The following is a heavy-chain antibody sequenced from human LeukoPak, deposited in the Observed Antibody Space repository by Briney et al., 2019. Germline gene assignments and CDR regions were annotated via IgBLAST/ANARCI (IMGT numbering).Heavy chain of an antibody. CDR2: IKHDGAEK. CDR1: GFSFSNYW. D-gene: IGHD4-11*01. V-gene: IGHV3-7*01. CDR3: ARDSGDRTVDY. Sequence: PGGSLRLSCAPSGFSFSNYWMSWVRPAPRKGVEWVANIKHDGAEKHYVDSVEGRFTLSRDNAKNSVYLQMNSLRVDDTAVYYCARDSGDRTVDYWGQGTLVTVSS. J-gene: IGHJ4*02.